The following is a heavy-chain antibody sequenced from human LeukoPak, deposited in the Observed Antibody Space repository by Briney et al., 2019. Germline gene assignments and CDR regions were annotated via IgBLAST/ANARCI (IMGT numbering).Heavy chain of an antibody. CDR2: IIPIFGTA. V-gene: IGHV1-69*13. D-gene: IGHD6-13*01. CDR1: GGTFSSYA. Sequence: SVKVSCKASGGTFSSYAISWVRQAPGQGLEWMGGIIPIFGTANYAQKFQGRVTITADESTSTAYMELSSLRSEDTAVYYCARQRQQLGPGYYYMDVWGKGTTVTVSS. CDR3: ARQRQQLGPGYYYMDV. J-gene: IGHJ6*03.